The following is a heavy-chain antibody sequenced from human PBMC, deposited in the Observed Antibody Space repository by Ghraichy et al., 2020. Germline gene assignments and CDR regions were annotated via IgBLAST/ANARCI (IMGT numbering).Heavy chain of an antibody. D-gene: IGHD5-18*01. CDR1: GGSISSYY. CDR3: ARSTRYSYGLGV. CDR2: IYYSGST. J-gene: IGHJ6*02. V-gene: IGHV4-59*01. Sequence: SETLSLTCTVSGGSISSYYWSWIRQPPGKGLEWIGYIYYSGSTNYNPSLKSRVTISVDTSKNQFSLKLSSVTAADTAVYYCARSTRYSYGLGVWGQGTTVTVSS.